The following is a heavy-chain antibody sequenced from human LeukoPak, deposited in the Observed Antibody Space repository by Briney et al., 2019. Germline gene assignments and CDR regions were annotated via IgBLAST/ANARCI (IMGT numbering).Heavy chain of an antibody. V-gene: IGHV3-53*01. D-gene: IGHD3-22*01. Sequence: GGSLRLSCATSGFTVSSNYMSWVRQAPGKGLEWISVTYTGGNSYYADSVKGRFIISRDISKNTLYLQMNSLRAEDSALYYCARGGRGSAAVVAPRSFDIWGQGTMVTVSS. CDR1: GFTVSSNY. CDR2: TYTGGNS. CDR3: ARGGRGSAAVVAPRSFDI. J-gene: IGHJ3*02.